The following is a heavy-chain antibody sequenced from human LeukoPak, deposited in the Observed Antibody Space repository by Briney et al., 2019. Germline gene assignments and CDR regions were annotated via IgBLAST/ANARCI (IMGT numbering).Heavy chain of an antibody. V-gene: IGHV3-30*18. CDR3: AKVGILLWFGEMDY. CDR2: ISYDGSNK. CDR1: GFTFSSYG. J-gene: IGHJ4*02. D-gene: IGHD3-10*01. Sequence: PGRSLRLSCAASGFTFSSYGMHWVRQAPGKGLEWVAVISYDGSNKYYADSVKGRFTISRDNSKNTLYLQMNSLRAEDTAVYYRAKVGILLWFGEMDYWGQGTLVTVSS.